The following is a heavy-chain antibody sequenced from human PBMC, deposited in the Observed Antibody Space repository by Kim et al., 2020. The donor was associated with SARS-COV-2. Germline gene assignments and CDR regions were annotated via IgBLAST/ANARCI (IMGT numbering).Heavy chain of an antibody. V-gene: IGHV3-48*02. J-gene: IGHJ3*02. CDR3: VRDRMGGAFDM. Sequence: GGSLRLSCATSGFTFSAYDMNWVRQAPGKGLEWLSFITKSSPTIYYADSVEGRFTISRDNAKNSLFLQMNSLRDADTALYYCVRDRMGGAFDMWGQGTM. CDR2: ITKSSPTI. D-gene: IGHD3-16*01. CDR1: GFTFSAYD.